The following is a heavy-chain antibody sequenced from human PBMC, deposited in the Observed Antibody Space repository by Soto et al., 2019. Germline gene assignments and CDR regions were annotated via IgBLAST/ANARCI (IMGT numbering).Heavy chain of an antibody. J-gene: IGHJ6*02. Sequence: GESLNISCKGSGYSFTSYWIGWVRQMPGKGLEWMGIIYPGDSDTRYSPSFQGQVTISADKSISTAYLQWSSLKASDTAMYYCARQGGSYYYYYGMDVWGQGTTVTVSS. V-gene: IGHV5-51*01. CDR2: IYPGDSDT. CDR3: ARQGGSYYYYYGMDV. CDR1: GYSFTSYW. D-gene: IGHD1-26*01.